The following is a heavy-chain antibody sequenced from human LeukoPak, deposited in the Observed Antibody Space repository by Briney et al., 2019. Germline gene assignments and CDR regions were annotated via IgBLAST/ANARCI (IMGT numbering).Heavy chain of an antibody. CDR3: ARESGPFDY. V-gene: IGHV3-23*01. Sequence: PGGSLRLSCAASGFTYSNYAMSWVRQAPGKGLEWVSVISGSGGSTYYADSVKGRFTISRDNSKKTVYLQMNGLRAEDTAVYYCARESGPFDYWGQGTLVTVSS. D-gene: IGHD5-12*01. CDR1: GFTYSNYA. CDR2: ISGSGGST. J-gene: IGHJ4*02.